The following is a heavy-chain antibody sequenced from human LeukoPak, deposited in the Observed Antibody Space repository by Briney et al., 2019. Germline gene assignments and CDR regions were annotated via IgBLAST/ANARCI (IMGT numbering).Heavy chain of an antibody. CDR3: ARRRGGYNCFDY. Sequence: SEALSLTCTVSGGSISSSSYYWGWIRQPPGKGLEWIGSIYYSGSTYYNPSLKSRVTISVDTSKNQFSLKLSSVTAADTAVYYCARRRGGYNCFDYWGQGTLVTVSS. D-gene: IGHD5-24*01. CDR2: IYYSGST. V-gene: IGHV4-39*01. J-gene: IGHJ4*02. CDR1: GGSISSSSYY.